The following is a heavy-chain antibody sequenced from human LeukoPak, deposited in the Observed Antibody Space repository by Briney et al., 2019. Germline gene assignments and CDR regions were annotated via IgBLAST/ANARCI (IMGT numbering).Heavy chain of an antibody. V-gene: IGHV4-59*01. D-gene: IGHD3-3*01. CDR1: GGSISSYY. CDR3: ARVRARFFDS. Sequence: SETLSLTCTVSGGSISSYYWSWIRQPPGKALEWIGYIYYSGSTNYNPSLKSRVTISVDTSKNQFSLKLNSVTAADTAVYYCARVRARFFDSWGQGSLVTVSS. CDR2: IYYSGST. J-gene: IGHJ4*02.